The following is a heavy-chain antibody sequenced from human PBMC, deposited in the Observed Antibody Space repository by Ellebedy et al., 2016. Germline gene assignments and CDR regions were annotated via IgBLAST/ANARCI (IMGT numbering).Heavy chain of an antibody. J-gene: IGHJ2*01. V-gene: IGHV1-69*04. D-gene: IGHD6-19*01. CDR1: GGTFSSYA. Sequence: ASVKVSCKASGGTFSSYAISWVRQAPGQGLEWMGRIIPILGIANYAQKFQGRVTITADKSTSTAYMELSSLRSEDTAVYYCAREEGIAVAGSYYWYFDLWGRGTLVTVSS. CDR3: AREEGIAVAGSYYWYFDL. CDR2: IIPILGIA.